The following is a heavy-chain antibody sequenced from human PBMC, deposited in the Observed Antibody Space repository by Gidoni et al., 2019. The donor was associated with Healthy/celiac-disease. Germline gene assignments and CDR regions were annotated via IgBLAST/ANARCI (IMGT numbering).Heavy chain of an antibody. V-gene: IGHV4-34*01. CDR3: ARDYFSTFDY. CDR1: GGSFSGYY. J-gene: IGHJ4*02. Sequence: QVQLQQWGAGLLKPSETLSLTCAVYGGSFSGYYWSWIRQPPGKGLEWIGEINHSGSTNYNPSSKSRVTISVDTSKNQFSLKLSYVTAADTAVYYCARDYFSTFDYWGQGTLVTVSS. D-gene: IGHD1-26*01. CDR2: INHSGST.